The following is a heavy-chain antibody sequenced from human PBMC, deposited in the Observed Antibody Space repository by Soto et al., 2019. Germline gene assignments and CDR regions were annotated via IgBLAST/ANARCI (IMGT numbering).Heavy chain of an antibody. Sequence: QITLNASGPMQVKPRQPLTLTCTFSGFSLTTSGVGVGWIRQSPGKAPEWLALIYWDDDKRYSPSLKSRLTSTKDTPKNQVVLTMADVDPADTGTYYCAHRVLRTVFGLVTTTAIYFDFWGQGTPVAVSS. CDR2: IYWDDDK. CDR1: GFSLTTSGVG. D-gene: IGHD3-3*01. J-gene: IGHJ4*02. CDR3: AHRVLRTVFGLVTTTAIYFDF. V-gene: IGHV2-5*02.